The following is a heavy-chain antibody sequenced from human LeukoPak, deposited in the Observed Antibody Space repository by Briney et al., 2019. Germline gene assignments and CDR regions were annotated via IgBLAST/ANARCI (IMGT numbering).Heavy chain of an antibody. Sequence: ASVKVSCKASGYTFSSYGISWVRQAPGQGLEWMGWISAYNGNTKYAQKYQGRVTMTTDTSTSTAYMEMRSLRSDDTAVYYCARELGYYDSSGYHHVLGYWGQGTLVTVSS. V-gene: IGHV1-18*01. CDR1: GYTFSSYG. CDR3: ARELGYYDSSGYHHVLGY. J-gene: IGHJ4*02. D-gene: IGHD3-22*01. CDR2: ISAYNGNT.